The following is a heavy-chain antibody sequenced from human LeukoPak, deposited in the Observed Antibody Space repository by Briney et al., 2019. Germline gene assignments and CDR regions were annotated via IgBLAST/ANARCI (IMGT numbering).Heavy chain of an antibody. Sequence: ASVNVSCKASGYTFTSYGISWVRQAPGQGLEWMGWISAYNGNTNYAQKLQGRVTMTTDTSTSTAYMELRSLRSDDTAVYYCARVGGSPYYYYGMDVWGQGTTVTVSS. J-gene: IGHJ6*02. CDR3: ARVGGSPYYYYGMDV. D-gene: IGHD6-13*01. V-gene: IGHV1-18*01. CDR1: GYTFTSYG. CDR2: ISAYNGNT.